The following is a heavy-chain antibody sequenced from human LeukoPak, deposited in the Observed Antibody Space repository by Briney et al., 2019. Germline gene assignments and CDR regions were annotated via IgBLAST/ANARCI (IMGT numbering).Heavy chain of an antibody. D-gene: IGHD6-13*01. Sequence: SETLSLTCAVYGGSFSGYYWSWIRQPPGKGLEWIGEFVQSGNTKYNPSLKSRVNLSVDTSKNQISLNLTSVTAADTAVYYCARFGSSTWYKGAFDIWGQGTMVTVAS. V-gene: IGHV4-34*12. CDR1: GGSFSGYY. CDR3: ARFGSSTWYKGAFDI. J-gene: IGHJ3*02. CDR2: FVQSGNT.